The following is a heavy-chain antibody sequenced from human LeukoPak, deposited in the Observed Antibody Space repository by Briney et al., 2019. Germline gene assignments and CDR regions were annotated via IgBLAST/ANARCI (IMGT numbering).Heavy chain of an antibody. CDR1: GGSFSGYY. CDR2: INHSGST. CDR3: ARGPSYCSSTNCYVDNWFDP. D-gene: IGHD2-2*01. Sequence: SETLSLTCAVYGGSFSGYYWSWIRQPPGKGLEWIGEINHSGSTNYNPSLKSRVTISVDTSKNQFSLKLSSVTAADTAVYYCARGPSYCSSTNCYVDNWFDPWGQGTLVTVSS. J-gene: IGHJ5*02. V-gene: IGHV4-34*01.